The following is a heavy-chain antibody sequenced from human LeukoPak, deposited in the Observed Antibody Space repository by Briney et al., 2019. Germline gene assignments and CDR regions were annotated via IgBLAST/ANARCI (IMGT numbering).Heavy chain of an antibody. V-gene: IGHV3-53*01. CDR3: ARDQVPDYDFWSGYLSSYGMDV. Sequence: GGSLRLSCAASGFTVSSNYMSWVRQAPGKGLEWVSVIYSGGSTYYADSVKGRFTISRDSSKNTLYLQMNSLRAEDTAVYYCARDQVPDYDFWSGYLSSYGMDVWGQGTTVTVSS. CDR1: GFTVSSNY. J-gene: IGHJ6*02. CDR2: IYSGGST. D-gene: IGHD3-3*01.